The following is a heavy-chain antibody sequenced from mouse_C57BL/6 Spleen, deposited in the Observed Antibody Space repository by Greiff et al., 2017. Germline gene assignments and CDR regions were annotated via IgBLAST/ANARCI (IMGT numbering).Heavy chain of an antibody. D-gene: IGHD2-3*01. CDR1: GFSLTSYG. V-gene: IGHV2-6-1*01. CDR2: IWSDGST. Sequence: QVQLQQSGPGLVAPSQSLSITCTVSGFSLTSYGVHWVRQPPGKGLEWLVVIWSDGSTTYNSALKSRLYISKDNSKSQVFLKMNSRQTDDTAVYYCARQGPGWAMDYWGQGTSVTVSS. J-gene: IGHJ4*01. CDR3: ARQGPGWAMDY.